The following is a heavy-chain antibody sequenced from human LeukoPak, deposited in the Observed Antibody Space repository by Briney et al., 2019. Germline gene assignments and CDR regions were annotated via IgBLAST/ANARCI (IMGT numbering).Heavy chain of an antibody. D-gene: IGHD5-18*01. J-gene: IGHJ4*02. CDR1: GFTFSSYA. CDR2: ISYDGSNK. Sequence: PGGYLRLSCAASGFTFSSYAMHWVRQAPGKGLEWVAVISYDGSNKYYADSVKGRFTISRDNSKNTLYLQMNSLKAEDTAVYYCAAEADRGYSYGYSPNFGYWGQGTLVTVSS. CDR3: AAEADRGYSYGYSPNFGY. V-gene: IGHV3-30-3*01.